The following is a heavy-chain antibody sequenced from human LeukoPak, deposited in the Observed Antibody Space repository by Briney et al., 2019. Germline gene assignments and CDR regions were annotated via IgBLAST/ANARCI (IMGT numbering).Heavy chain of an antibody. CDR1: GYTFTSYD. V-gene: IGHV1-8*03. CDR3: ARALYSSSPVPVDY. J-gene: IGHJ4*02. Sequence: ASVKVSCKASGYTFTSYDINWVRQAPGQGLEWMGWMNPNSGNTVYAQKFQGRVTITRNTSISTAYMELSSLRSEDTAVYYCARALYSSSPVPVDYWGQGTLVTVSS. CDR2: MNPNSGNT. D-gene: IGHD6-6*01.